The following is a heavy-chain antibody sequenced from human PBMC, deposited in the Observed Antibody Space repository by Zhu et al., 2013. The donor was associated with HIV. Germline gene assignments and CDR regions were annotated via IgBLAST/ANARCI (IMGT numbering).Heavy chain of an antibody. CDR3: AIPSYVRGWSLEYYYAMDV. CDR1: GGTFNNYA. J-gene: IGHJ6*02. Sequence: QVQLVQSGAEVKKSGSSVKVSCKASGGTFNNYAFSWVRQAPGQGLEWMGGIIPVFSFTNYAQKFQGRVTFTADTSTDTAYMELINLRSEDTAVYYCAIPSYVRGWSLEYYYAMDVWGRGTTVTVSS. D-gene: IGHD6-19*01. V-gene: IGHV1-69*17. CDR2: IIPVFSFT.